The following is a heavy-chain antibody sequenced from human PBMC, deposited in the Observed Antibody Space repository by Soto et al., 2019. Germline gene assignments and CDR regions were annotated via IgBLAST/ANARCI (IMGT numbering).Heavy chain of an antibody. J-gene: IGHJ2*01. CDR2: ISAYNGNT. CDR1: GYTFTSYG. CDR3: AREASYCGAVPWCFDL. D-gene: IGHD2-8*02. V-gene: IGHV1-18*01. Sequence: QVHLVQSGAEVKKPGASVKVSCKASGYTFTSYGISWVRQAPGQGLEWMGWISAYNGNTNYAQKLQGRVTMTTDTPTSRAYWERRSLIAVDTSVYYCAREASYCGAVPWCFDLGGRVTLVTGSS.